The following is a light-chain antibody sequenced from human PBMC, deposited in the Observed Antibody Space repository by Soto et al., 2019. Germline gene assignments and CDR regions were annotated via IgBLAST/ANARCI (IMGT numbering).Light chain of an antibody. Sequence: QSVLTQPPSVSGAPGQRVTISCTGSSSNIGAGYDVHWYQQLPGTAPKLLIYHISNRPSGVPDRFSGSKSGTSASLAITGLQAEDEADYSCQSYDSSLSGSRVFGTGTKVTVL. CDR2: HIS. V-gene: IGLV1-40*01. CDR3: QSYDSSLSGSRV. CDR1: SSNIGAGYD. J-gene: IGLJ1*01.